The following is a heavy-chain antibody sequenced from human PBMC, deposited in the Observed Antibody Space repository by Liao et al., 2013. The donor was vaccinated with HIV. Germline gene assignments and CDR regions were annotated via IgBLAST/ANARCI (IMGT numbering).Heavy chain of an antibody. CDR1: GGSISSGSYY. Sequence: QVQLQESGPGLVKPSQTLSLTCTVSGGSISSGSYYWSWIRQPAGKGLEWIGRIYTSGSTNYNPSLKSRVTISVDTSKNQFSLKLSSVTAADTAVYYCARARTVIGYYYYHYMDVWGKGTTVTVSS. CDR3: ARARTVIGYYYYHYMDV. J-gene: IGHJ6*03. CDR2: IYTSGST. V-gene: IGHV4-61*02. D-gene: IGHD3-22*01.